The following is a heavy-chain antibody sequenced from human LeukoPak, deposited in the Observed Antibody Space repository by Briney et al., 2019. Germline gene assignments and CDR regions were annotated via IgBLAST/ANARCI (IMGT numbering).Heavy chain of an antibody. CDR2: IYYSGST. Sequence: PSETLSLTCTVSGVSISSYYWSWIRQPPGKGLEWIGYIYYSGSTNYNPSLNSRVTISVDTSKNQFSLKLSSVTAADTAVYYCARELWANDAFDIWGQGTMVTVSS. CDR3: ARELWANDAFDI. J-gene: IGHJ3*02. V-gene: IGHV4-59*01. D-gene: IGHD3-10*01. CDR1: GVSISSYY.